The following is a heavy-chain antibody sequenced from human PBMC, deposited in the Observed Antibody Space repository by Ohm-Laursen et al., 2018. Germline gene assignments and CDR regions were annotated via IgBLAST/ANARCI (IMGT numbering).Heavy chain of an antibody. CDR1: EFTFHDYA. V-gene: IGHV3-9*01. J-gene: IGHJ6*02. Sequence: SLRLSCAASEFTFHDYAMHWVRQAPGKGLEWVSGISWNSGSIGYADSVKGRFTISRDNAKNSLYLQMNSLRAEDTALYYCAKARGYYYNYGMDVWGQGTTVTVSS. CDR2: ISWNSGSI. CDR3: AKARGYYYNYGMDV.